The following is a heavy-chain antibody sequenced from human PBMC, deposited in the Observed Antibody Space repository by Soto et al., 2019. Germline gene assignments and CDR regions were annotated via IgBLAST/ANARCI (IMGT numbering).Heavy chain of an antibody. CDR1: GDSISSTNW. V-gene: IGHV4-4*02. Sequence: SETLCLTFAVSGDSISSTNWWSWVRQPPGKGLEWIGDIFHSGSTNYNTSLKTRLTISVDKSENQFYLKLSSVTAADTAVYYCESDEGYGYHFGLHXWGQGTSVTVS. CDR2: IFHSGST. D-gene: IGHD5-18*01. CDR3: ESDEGYGYHFGLHX. J-gene: IGHJ6*02.